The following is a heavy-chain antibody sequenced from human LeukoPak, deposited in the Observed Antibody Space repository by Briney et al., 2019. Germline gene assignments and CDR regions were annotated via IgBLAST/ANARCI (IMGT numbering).Heavy chain of an antibody. CDR2: VKRKSDGETT. Sequence: PGGSLRLSCAASGFTFSGAWMSWVRQAPGKGLAWVGRVKRKSDGETTDYAAPVKGRFTVSRDDSKNTLYLQMDSLKTEDTGVYYCMTGHPWLVRSWGQGVLVTVSS. D-gene: IGHD6-19*01. CDR1: GFTFSGAW. CDR3: MTGHPWLVRS. J-gene: IGHJ4*02. V-gene: IGHV3-15*01.